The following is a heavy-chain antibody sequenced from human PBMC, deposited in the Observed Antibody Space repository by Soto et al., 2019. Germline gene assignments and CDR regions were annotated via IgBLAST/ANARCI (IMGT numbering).Heavy chain of an antibody. D-gene: IGHD2-15*01. CDR3: AGSRGFGFDF. V-gene: IGHV1-18*01. Sequence: QVQLVQSGDELKKPGASVKVSCKASDYTFNSYGISWVRKAPGQGLEWMGWLSGDNGDIKYAQKFQGRVTMTTDIATSTVYMELRSLISDDTAVYFCAGSRGFGFDFGGQGTLVTVSS. CDR2: LSGDNGDI. J-gene: IGHJ4*02. CDR1: DYTFNSYG.